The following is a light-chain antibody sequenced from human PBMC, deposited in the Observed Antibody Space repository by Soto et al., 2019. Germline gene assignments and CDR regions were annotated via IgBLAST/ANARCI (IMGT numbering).Light chain of an antibody. J-gene: IGLJ2*01. CDR3: SSYTSSSTLMV. CDR1: SSAVGGSNY. Sequence: QSVLTQPASVSGSPGQSITISCTVTSSAVGGSNYVSWYQQHPGKAPKLMIYDVSNRPSGVSNRFSGSKSGNKASLTISGLQAADEADYYCSSYTSSSTLMVFGGGTKVTVL. V-gene: IGLV2-14*01. CDR2: DVS.